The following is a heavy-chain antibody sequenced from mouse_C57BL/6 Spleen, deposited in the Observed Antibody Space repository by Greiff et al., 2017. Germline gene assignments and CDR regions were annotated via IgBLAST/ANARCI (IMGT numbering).Heavy chain of an antibody. CDR2: IHPSDSDT. Sequence: QVQLKQPGAELVKPGASVKVSCKASGYTFTSYWMHWVKQRPGQGLEWIGRIHPSDSDTNYNQKFKGKATLTVDKSSSTAYMQLSSLTSEDSAVYYCAMGFDRAWFAYWGQGTLVTVSA. D-gene: IGHD3-2*01. CDR1: GYTFTSYW. CDR3: AMGFDRAWFAY. J-gene: IGHJ3*01. V-gene: IGHV1-74*01.